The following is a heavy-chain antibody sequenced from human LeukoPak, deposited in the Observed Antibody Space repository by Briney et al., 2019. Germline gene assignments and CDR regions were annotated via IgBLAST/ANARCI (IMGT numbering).Heavy chain of an antibody. CDR2: IKQDGSEK. CDR3: ARDFHYYDSSGYYPIFDY. V-gene: IGHV3-7*01. CDR1: GFTFSSYW. Sequence: GGSLRLSCAASGFTFSSYWMSWVRQAPGKGLEWVANIKQDGSEKLYVDSVKGRFTISRDNAKNSLYLQINSLGAEDMAVYYCARDFHYYDSSGYYPIFDYWGQGTLVTVSS. J-gene: IGHJ4*02. D-gene: IGHD3-22*01.